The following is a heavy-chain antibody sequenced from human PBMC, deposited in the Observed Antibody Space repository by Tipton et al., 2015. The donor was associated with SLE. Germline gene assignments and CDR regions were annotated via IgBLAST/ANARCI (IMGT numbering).Heavy chain of an antibody. V-gene: IGHV4-34*01. CDR2: INHSGTT. D-gene: IGHD3-3*01. J-gene: IGHJ3*02. Sequence: TLSLTCAAYGGSFSGYFWSWIRQLPDKGLEWIGEINHSGTTNCNPSLKSRVSISVDTSKNQFSLKATSVTAADTAVYYCARGGSKHYDFWGRQMGPHAFDIWGQETKVTVSS. CDR1: GGSFSGYF. CDR3: ARGGSKHYDFWGRQMGPHAFDI.